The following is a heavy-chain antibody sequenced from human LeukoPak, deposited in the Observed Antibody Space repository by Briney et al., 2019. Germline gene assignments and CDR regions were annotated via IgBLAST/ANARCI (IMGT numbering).Heavy chain of an antibody. V-gene: IGHV4-4*07. J-gene: IGHJ6*02. D-gene: IGHD3-10*01. CDR3: ARAGESRKTMVRGAYYDYYGMDV. CDR1: GGSISSSY. CDR2: ISSSGST. Sequence: SETLSLTCTVSGGSISSSYWSWIRQPAGKGLEWIGRISSSGSTKYNPSLKSRVSMSVDTSKNQFSLKLSSVTAADTAVYYCARAGESRKTMVRGAYYDYYGMDVWGQGTTVTVSS.